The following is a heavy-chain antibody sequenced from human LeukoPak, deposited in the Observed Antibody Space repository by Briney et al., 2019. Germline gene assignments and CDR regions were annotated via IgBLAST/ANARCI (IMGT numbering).Heavy chain of an antibody. V-gene: IGHV3-21*01. CDR2: ISSSSSYI. D-gene: IGHD3-22*01. J-gene: IGHJ4*02. Sequence: PGGSLRLSCADSGFTFGDYAMHWVRQAPGKGLEWVSSISSSSSYIYYADSVKGRFTISRDNAKNSLYLQMNSLRAEDTAVYYCARDVYYYDSSGYHSGSFDYWGQGTLVTVSS. CDR1: GFTFGDYA. CDR3: ARDVYYYDSSGYHSGSFDY.